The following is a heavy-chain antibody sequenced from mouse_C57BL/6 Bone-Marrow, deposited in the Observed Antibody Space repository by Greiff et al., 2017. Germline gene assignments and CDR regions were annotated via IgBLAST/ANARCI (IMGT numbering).Heavy chain of an antibody. J-gene: IGHJ3*01. CDR1: GFTFSSYG. V-gene: IGHV5-6*01. D-gene: IGHD1-1*01. CDR3: ARNLLLPCWFAY. Sequence: EVKLVESGGDLVKPGGSLKLSCAASGFTFSSYGMSWVRQTSDKRLEWVATISSGGSYTYYPDSVKGRFTISRDNAKNTLYLQISSLKSEDTAMYYCARNLLLPCWFAYWGQGTLVTVSA. CDR2: ISSGGSYT.